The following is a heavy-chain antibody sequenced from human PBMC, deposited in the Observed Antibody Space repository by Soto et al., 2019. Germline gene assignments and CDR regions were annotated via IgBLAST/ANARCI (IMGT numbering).Heavy chain of an antibody. CDR2: IIPIFGTA. J-gene: IGHJ6*02. Sequence: SAKVSGKASGGTFSSYALSWLRQAPGQGLEWMGGIIPIFGTANYAQKFQGRVTITADESTSTAYMELSSLRSEDTAVYYRARKGGPDLGEGNCYYYSGMDVRGQRTTVTVS. D-gene: IGHD1-26*01. V-gene: IGHV1-69*13. CDR3: ARKGGPDLGEGNCYYYSGMDV. CDR1: GGTFSSYA.